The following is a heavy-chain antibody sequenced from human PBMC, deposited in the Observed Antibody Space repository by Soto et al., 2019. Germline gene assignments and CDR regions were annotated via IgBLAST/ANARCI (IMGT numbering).Heavy chain of an antibody. V-gene: IGHV1-69*13. D-gene: IGHD6-19*01. CDR2: IIPIFGTA. CDR1: EGTFSSYA. Sequence: GASVKVSCKASEGTFSSYAISWVRQAPGQGLEWMGGIIPIFGTANYAQKFQGRVTITADESTSTAYMELSSLRSEDTAVYYCARDGRTSHLSGPRRSYYGMDVWGQGTTVTVSS. CDR3: ARDGRTSHLSGPRRSYYGMDV. J-gene: IGHJ6*02.